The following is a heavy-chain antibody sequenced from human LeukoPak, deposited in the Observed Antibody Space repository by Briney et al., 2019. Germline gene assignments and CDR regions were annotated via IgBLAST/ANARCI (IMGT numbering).Heavy chain of an antibody. J-gene: IGHJ6*02. V-gene: IGHV4-59*01. CDR3: ARDPQRYYYDSSGYYYGSGMDV. CDR2: IYYSGST. CDR1: GGSISSYY. Sequence: SETLSLTCTVSGGSISSYYWSWIRQPPGKGLEWIGYIYYSGSTNYNPSLKSRVTISVDTSKNQFSLKLSSVTAADTAVYYCARDPQRYYYDSSGYYYGSGMDVWGQGTTVTVSS. D-gene: IGHD3-22*01.